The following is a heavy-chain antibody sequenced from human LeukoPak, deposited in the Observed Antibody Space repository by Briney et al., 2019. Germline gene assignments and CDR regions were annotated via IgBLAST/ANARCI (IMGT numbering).Heavy chain of an antibody. CDR1: GYTFTGYY. CDR3: ARDTPYCSGGSCYQENDAFDI. J-gene: IGHJ3*02. V-gene: IGHV1-2*02. D-gene: IGHD2-15*01. CDR2: INPNSGGT. Sequence: GASVKVSCKASGYTFTGYYMHWVRQAPGQGLEGMGWINPNSGGTNYAQKFQGRVTMTRGTSISTAYMELSRLRSDDTAVYYCARDTPYCSGGSCYQENDAFDIWGQGTMVTVSS.